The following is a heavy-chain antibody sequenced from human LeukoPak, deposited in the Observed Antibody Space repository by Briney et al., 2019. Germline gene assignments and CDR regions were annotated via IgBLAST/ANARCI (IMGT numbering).Heavy chain of an antibody. CDR3: ARVSSYYDFWSGYYRGIFDY. CDR2: ISAYNGNT. Sequence: ASVKVSCKASGYTFTSYGISWVRQAPGQGLEWMGWISAYNGNTNYAQKPQGRVTMTTDTSTSTAYMELRSLRSDDTAVYYCARVSSYYDFWSGYYRGIFDYWGQGTLVTVSS. CDR1: GYTFTSYG. J-gene: IGHJ4*02. D-gene: IGHD3-3*01. V-gene: IGHV1-18*01.